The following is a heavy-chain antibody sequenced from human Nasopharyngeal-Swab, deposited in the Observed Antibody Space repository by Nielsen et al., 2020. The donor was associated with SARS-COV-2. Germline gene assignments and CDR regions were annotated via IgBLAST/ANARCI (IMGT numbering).Heavy chain of an antibody. V-gene: IGHV3-43*02. CDR3: AKDSSGGDRSGFDP. CDR2: ISWDGGST. D-gene: IGHD6-19*01. CDR1: GFTFDDYA. Sequence: GESLKISCAASGFTFDDYAMHWVRQAPGKGPEWVSLISWDGGSTYYADSVKGRFTISRDNSKNSLYLQMNSLRTEDTALYYCAKDSSGGDRSGFDPWGQGTLVTVSS. J-gene: IGHJ5*02.